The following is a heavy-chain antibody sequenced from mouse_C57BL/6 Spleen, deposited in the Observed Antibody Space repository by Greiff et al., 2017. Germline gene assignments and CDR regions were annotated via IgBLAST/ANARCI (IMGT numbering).Heavy chain of an antibody. CDR3: AREGGSSYGGFAY. V-gene: IGHV5-16*01. D-gene: IGHD1-1*01. CDR1: GFTFSDYY. CDR2: INYDGSST. J-gene: IGHJ3*01. Sequence: DVKLQESEGGLVQPGSSMKLSCTASGFTFSDYYMAWVRQVPEKGLEWVANINYDGSSTYYLDSLKSRFIISRDNAKNILYLQMSSLKSEDTATYYCAREGGSSYGGFAYWGQGTLVTVSA.